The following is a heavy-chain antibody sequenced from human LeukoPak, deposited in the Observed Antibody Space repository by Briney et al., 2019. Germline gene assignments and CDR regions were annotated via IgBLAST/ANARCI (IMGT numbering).Heavy chain of an antibody. CDR2: IYYNGNT. J-gene: IGHJ4*02. V-gene: IGHV4-59*01. Sequence: SETLSLTCTVPGRSFSRYYWTCIRQPPGKGLEWIGYIYYNGNTNYNPSLKRRVTMSVDTSRNRFSLKLTSVTAADTAVYYCASLDYWGQGTLVTVSS. CDR3: ASLDY. CDR1: GRSFSRYY.